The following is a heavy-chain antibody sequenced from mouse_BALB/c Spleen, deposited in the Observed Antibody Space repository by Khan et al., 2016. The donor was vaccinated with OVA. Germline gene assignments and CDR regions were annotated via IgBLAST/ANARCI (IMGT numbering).Heavy chain of an antibody. CDR2: KHYSGST. J-gene: IGHJ3*01. CDR1: GYSITSDYA. V-gene: IGHV3-2*02. CDR3: ARWVSY. Sequence: EVQLQESGPGLVKPSQSLSLTCTVTGYSITSDYAWNWIRQFPGNKLEWMGYKHYSGSTSYNPSLKSRISITRDSSKNQFFLHLNSVTSEDTATYYCARWVSYWGQGTLVTVSA.